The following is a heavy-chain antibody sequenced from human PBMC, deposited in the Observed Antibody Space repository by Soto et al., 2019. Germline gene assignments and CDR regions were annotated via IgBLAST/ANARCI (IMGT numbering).Heavy chain of an antibody. CDR1: GGTFSSYA. D-gene: IGHD6-19*01. J-gene: IGHJ6*02. CDR3: ARPAVAAAYYYYYGMDV. CDR2: IIPIFGTA. V-gene: IGHV1-69*12. Sequence: QVQLVQSGAEVKKPGSSVKVSCKASGGTFSSYAISWVRQAPGQGPEWMGGIIPIFGTANYAQKFQGRVTITADESTSKAYMELSSLRSEDTAVDYCARPAVAAAYYYYYGMDVWGQGTTVTVSS.